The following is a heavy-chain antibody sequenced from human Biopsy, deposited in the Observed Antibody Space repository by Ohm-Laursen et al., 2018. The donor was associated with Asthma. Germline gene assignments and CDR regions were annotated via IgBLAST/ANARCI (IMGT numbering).Heavy chain of an antibody. D-gene: IGHD1-1*01. V-gene: IGHV3-33*01. CDR1: GFTFITYG. CDR2: VGSDESYT. Sequence: SLRLSCAASGFTFITYGMHWVRQVPGKGLEWVATVGSDESYTDHADSVKGRFTMARDNSKNTLDLQMNSLREEDTAVYYCVRDGTDDAFDIWGQGTVVSVSS. CDR3: VRDGTDDAFDI. J-gene: IGHJ3*02.